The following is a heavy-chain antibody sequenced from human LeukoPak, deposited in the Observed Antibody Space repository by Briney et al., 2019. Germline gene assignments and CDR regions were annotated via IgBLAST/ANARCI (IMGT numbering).Heavy chain of an antibody. J-gene: IGHJ5*02. V-gene: IGHV4-39*07. CDR1: GGSISSSSYY. D-gene: IGHD3-10*01. Sequence: PSETLSLTCTVSGGSISSSSYYWGWIRQPPGTGLEWIGSIYYSGSTYYNPSLKSRVTISVDTSKNQFSLKLSSVTAADTAVYYCARERGSGSYLILYDPWGQGTLVTVSS. CDR2: IYYSGST. CDR3: ARERGSGSYLILYDP.